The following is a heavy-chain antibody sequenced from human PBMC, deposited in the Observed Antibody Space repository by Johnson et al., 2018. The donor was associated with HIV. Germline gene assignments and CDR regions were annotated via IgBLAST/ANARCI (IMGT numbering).Heavy chain of an antibody. D-gene: IGHD3-10*01. Sequence: QVQLVESGGGVVQPGGSLRLSCAASGFTFSTYGMHWVRQSPGKGLAWMTLIRYDGSNKYYAASVKGRFTISRDNSKKTLYLQMKRLRADDTAMYYCGKGILTNDAFDIWGQVTMVTVSP. CDR3: GKGILTNDAFDI. J-gene: IGHJ3*02. CDR1: GFTFSTYG. V-gene: IGHV3-30*02. CDR2: IRYDGSNK.